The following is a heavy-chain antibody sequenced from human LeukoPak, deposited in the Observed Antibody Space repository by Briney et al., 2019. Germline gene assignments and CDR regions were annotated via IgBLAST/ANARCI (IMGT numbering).Heavy chain of an antibody. J-gene: IGHJ4*02. Sequence: ASVKVSCKASGYTFTGYYIHWVRQAPGQGLEWVGLVNPNNGDTKYAQKFQGRVTMTRETSVSTAYMEVSKLTSDDTAVYYCARDSRVTNGDYWGQGTLVTVSS. CDR1: GYTFTGYY. CDR2: VNPNNGDT. D-gene: IGHD3-10*01. V-gene: IGHV1-2*02. CDR3: ARDSRVTNGDY.